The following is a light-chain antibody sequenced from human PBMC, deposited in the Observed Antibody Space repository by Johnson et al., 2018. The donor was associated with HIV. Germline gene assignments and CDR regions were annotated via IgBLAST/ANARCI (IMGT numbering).Light chain of an antibody. CDR2: DTD. J-gene: IGLJ1*01. Sequence: QSVLTQPPSVSAAPGQKVTVSCSGSSSNIGNNFVSWYQQVPGTAPKLLIYDTDKRPSGLPDRFSGSKSGTSATLGISGLQTGDEADYYCGTWDSSLSAGVFGSGTKVTVL. CDR3: GTWDSSLSAGV. V-gene: IGLV1-51*01. CDR1: SSNIGNNF.